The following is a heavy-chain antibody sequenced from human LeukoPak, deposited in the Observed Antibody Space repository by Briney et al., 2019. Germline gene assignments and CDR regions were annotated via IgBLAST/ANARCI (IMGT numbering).Heavy chain of an antibody. V-gene: IGHV4-59*12. CDR2: IYYSGST. CDR3: ARDRARFDP. D-gene: IGHD3-10*01. CDR1: GGSISTYY. J-gene: IGHJ5*02. Sequence: SETLSLTCTVSGGSISTYYWSWIRQPPGKGLEWIGYIYYSGSTYYNPSLKSRVTISVDTSKNQFSLKLSSVTAADTAVYYCARDRARFDPWGQGTLVTVSS.